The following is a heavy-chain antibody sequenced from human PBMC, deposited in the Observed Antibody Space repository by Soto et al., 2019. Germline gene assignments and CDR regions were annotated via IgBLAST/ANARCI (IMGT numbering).Heavy chain of an antibody. CDR1: GFSLNTGGVG. CDR2: IYWDDDK. CDR3: THSRCGGDCLQSYSSHYYYGVDV. Sequence: QITLMESGPTLVKPTQTLTLTCTFSGFSLNTGGVGVGWIRQPPGKALEWLALIYWDDDKRYSPSLRSRLTITKDTSETQVVLTMTDMDPVDTATYDCTHSRCGGDCLQSYSSHYYYGVDVWGLGTTVTVSS. V-gene: IGHV2-5*02. J-gene: IGHJ6*02. D-gene: IGHD2-21*02.